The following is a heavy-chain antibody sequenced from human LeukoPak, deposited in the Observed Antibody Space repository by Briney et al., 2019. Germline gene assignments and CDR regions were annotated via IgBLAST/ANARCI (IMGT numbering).Heavy chain of an antibody. Sequence: GGSLRLSCAASGFTFSSYEMNWVRQAPGKGLEWVSSISSSSSYIYYADSVKGRFTISRDNAKNSLYLQMNSLRAEDTAVYYCARVNSGIAAGSTDYWGQGTLVTVSS. J-gene: IGHJ4*02. CDR3: ARVNSGIAAGSTDY. CDR1: GFTFSSYE. D-gene: IGHD6-13*01. CDR2: ISSSSSYI. V-gene: IGHV3-21*01.